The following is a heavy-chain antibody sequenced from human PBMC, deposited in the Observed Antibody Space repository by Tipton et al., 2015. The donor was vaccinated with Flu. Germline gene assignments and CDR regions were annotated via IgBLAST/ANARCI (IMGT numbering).Heavy chain of an antibody. CDR1: GFSFDDHA. CDR2: ITWNSGNI. CDR3: AKAPIDYDFWSGSYFSEH. Sequence: VQLVQSGGGLVQPGRSLRLSCAASGFSFDDHAMHWVRQAPGKGLEWVSGITWNSGNIGYADSVRGRFTISRDNAKNSVYLQMNSLRAEDTALYYCAKAPIDYDFWSGSYFSEHWGQGTLVTVSS. J-gene: IGHJ4*02. D-gene: IGHD3-3*01. V-gene: IGHV3-9*01.